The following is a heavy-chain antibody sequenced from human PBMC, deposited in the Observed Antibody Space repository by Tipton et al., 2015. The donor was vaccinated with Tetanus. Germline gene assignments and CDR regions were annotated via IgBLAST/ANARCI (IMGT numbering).Heavy chain of an antibody. V-gene: IGHV4-59*07. CDR1: GGSFSGYY. CDR2: IYYSGST. Sequence: TLSLTCAVYGGSFSGYYCSWIRQSPGRGLEWIGYIYYSGSTYYNPSLKSRVTFSLDTSQNQFSLQLTSVTAADTAVYYCARHSGWYNFFTGVDVWGLGTTVTVSS. D-gene: IGHD6-19*01. CDR3: ARHSGWYNFFTGVDV. J-gene: IGHJ6*02.